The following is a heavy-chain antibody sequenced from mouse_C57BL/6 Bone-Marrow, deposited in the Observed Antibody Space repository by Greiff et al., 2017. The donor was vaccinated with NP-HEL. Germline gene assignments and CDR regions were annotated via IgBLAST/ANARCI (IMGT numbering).Heavy chain of an antibody. CDR3: ARNSELLFGLWYFDV. J-gene: IGHJ1*03. CDR2: IWSGGST. Sequence: QVQLQQSGPGLVQPSQSLSITCTVSGFSLTSYGVHWVRQSPGKGLEWLGVIWSGGSTDYNAAFISRLSISKDNSKSQVFFKMNSLQADDTAIYYCARNSELLFGLWYFDVWGTGTTVTVSS. V-gene: IGHV2-2*01. CDR1: GFSLTSYG. D-gene: IGHD2-1*01.